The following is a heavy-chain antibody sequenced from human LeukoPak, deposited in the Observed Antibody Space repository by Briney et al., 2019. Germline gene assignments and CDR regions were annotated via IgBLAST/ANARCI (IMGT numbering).Heavy chain of an antibody. J-gene: IGHJ4*02. CDR3: ARAAITGTTHFDY. Sequence: SETLSLTCTVSGGSISSSSYYWGWIRQPPGKGLEWIGSIYYSGSTYYNPSLKSRVTIFVDTSKNQFSLKLSSVTAADTAVYYCARAAITGTTHFDYWGQGTLVTVSS. V-gene: IGHV4-39*01. CDR2: IYYSGST. D-gene: IGHD1-7*01. CDR1: GGSISSSSYY.